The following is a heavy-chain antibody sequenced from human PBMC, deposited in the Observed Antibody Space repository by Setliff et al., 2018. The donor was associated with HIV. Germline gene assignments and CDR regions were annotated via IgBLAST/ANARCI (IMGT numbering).Heavy chain of an antibody. CDR1: GYRFTDYY. V-gene: IGHV1-2*02. J-gene: IGHJ6*02. D-gene: IGHD2-2*01. Sequence: ASVKVSCKASGYRFTDYYIHWVRQAPGQGLEWMGWINPNSGGTNYAQKFQGRVTMTRDTSISTAYMELSGLTSDDSAVYYCARYLVVVPVAVGGLDVWGQGTTVTSP. CDR2: INPNSGGT. CDR3: ARYLVVVPVAVGGLDV.